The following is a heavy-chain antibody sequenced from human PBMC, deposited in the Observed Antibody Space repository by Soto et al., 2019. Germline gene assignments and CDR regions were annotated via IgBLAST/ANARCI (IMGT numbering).Heavy chain of an antibody. CDR2: ISAYNGNT. CDR1: GYTFTSYG. D-gene: IGHD3-3*01. CDR3: ARANYDFWSGYAYYYYGMDV. Sequence: ASVKVSCKASGYTFTSYGISWVRQAPGQGLEWMGWISAYNGNTNYAQKLQGRVTMTTDTSTSTAYMELRSLRSDDTAVYHCARANYDFWSGYAYYYYGMDVWGQGTTLTVSS. V-gene: IGHV1-18*01. J-gene: IGHJ6*02.